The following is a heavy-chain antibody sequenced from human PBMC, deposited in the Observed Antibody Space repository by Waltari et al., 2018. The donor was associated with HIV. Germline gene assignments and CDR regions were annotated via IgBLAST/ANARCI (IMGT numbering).Heavy chain of an antibody. D-gene: IGHD3-16*01. V-gene: IGHV4-39*01. Sequence: QLQLQESGPGLVKPSETLSLTCSVSGDSISSRSYYWVWVRQPPGKGLEWIGSIFYTGSTYYNPSLKSRVTISVDTSRNRFSLKRSSVTAADTAVYYCARHGRMGGGTHRRYFDYWGQGTLVTVSS. CDR3: ARHGRMGGGTHRRYFDY. J-gene: IGHJ4*02. CDR2: IFYTGST. CDR1: GDSISSRSYY.